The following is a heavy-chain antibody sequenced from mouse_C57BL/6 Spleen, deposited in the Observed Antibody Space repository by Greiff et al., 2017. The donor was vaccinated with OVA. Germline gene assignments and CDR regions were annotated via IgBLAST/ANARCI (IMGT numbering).Heavy chain of an antibody. J-gene: IGHJ4*01. V-gene: IGHV5-17*01. D-gene: IGHD2-5*01. CDR3: ARIYSNYAMDY. CDR1: GFTFSDYG. CDR2: ISSGSSTI. Sequence: EVQLVESGGGLVKPGGSLKLSCAASGFTFSDYGMHWVRQAPEKGLEWVAYISSGSSTIYYADTVKGRFTISRDNAKNTLFLQMTSLRSEDTAMYYCARIYSNYAMDYWGQGTSVTVSS.